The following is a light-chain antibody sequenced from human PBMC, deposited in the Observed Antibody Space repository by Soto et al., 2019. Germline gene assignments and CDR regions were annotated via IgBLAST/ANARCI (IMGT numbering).Light chain of an antibody. CDR3: QTWGTGIGV. CDR2: VNSDGSH. Sequence: QLVLTQSPSASASLGASVKLTCTLSSGHSSYAIAWHQQQPEKGPRYLMKVNSDGSHNKGDGIPDRFSGSSSGAERYLTISGLQSEDEADYYCQTWGTGIGVFGGGTKLTVL. CDR1: SGHSSYA. V-gene: IGLV4-69*01. J-gene: IGLJ2*01.